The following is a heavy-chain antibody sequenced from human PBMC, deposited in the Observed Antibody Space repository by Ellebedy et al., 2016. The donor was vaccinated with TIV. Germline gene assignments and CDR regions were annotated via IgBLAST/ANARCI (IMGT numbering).Heavy chain of an antibody. CDR1: GGTFSSYA. J-gene: IGHJ4*02. CDR2: IIPIFGTA. CDR3: ARPNRGGGFGELLSSLDY. D-gene: IGHD3-10*01. Sequence: SVKVSCXASGGTFSSYAISWVRQAPGQGLEWMGGIIPIFGTANYAQKFQGRVTITADESTSTAYMELSSLRSEDTAVYYCARPNRGGGFGELLSSLDYWGQGTLVTVSS. V-gene: IGHV1-69*13.